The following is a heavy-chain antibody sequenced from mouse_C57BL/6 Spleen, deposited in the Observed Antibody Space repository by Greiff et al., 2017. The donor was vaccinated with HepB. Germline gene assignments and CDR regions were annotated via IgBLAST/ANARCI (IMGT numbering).Heavy chain of an antibody. CDR2: ISDGGSYT. D-gene: IGHD2-4*01. J-gene: IGHJ3*01. Sequence: EVKLVESGGGLVKPGGSLKLSCAASGFTFSSYAMSWVRQTPEKRLEWVATISDGGSYTYYPDNVKGRFTISRDNAKNNLYLQMSHLKSEDTAMYYCAREDDSGSAWFAYWGQGTLVTVSA. V-gene: IGHV5-4*01. CDR3: AREDDSGSAWFAY. CDR1: GFTFSSYA.